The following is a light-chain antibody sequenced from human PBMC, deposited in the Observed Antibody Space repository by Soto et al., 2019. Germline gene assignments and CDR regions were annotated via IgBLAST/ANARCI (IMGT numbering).Light chain of an antibody. CDR1: QSVGTN. CDR2: DAS. CDR3: QQRGNGPTLFT. J-gene: IGKJ3*01. V-gene: IGKV3-11*01. Sequence: VVLTQSPATLSLSPGERAALSCRASQSVGTNLAWYQQSPGQAPSLLIFDASNRATAIPARFTGTGFGTDFTLSISSLETEDFAVYYCQQRGNGPTLFTFGPGTKVEIK.